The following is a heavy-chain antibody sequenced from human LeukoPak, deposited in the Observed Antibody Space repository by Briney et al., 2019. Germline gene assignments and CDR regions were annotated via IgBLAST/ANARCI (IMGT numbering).Heavy chain of an antibody. Sequence: GASVKVSCKASGYTFTGYYMHWVRQAPGQGLEWMGWINPNSGGTNYAQKFQGRVTMTRDTSISTAYMELSRLRSDDTAVYYCPRSPTYSSSWYYGYWGQGTLVTVSS. CDR3: PRSPTYSSSWYYGY. V-gene: IGHV1-2*02. CDR1: GYTFTGYY. D-gene: IGHD6-13*01. CDR2: INPNSGGT. J-gene: IGHJ4*02.